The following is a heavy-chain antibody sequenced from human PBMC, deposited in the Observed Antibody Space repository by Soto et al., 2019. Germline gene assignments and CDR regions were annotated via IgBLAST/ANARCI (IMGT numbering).Heavy chain of an antibody. J-gene: IGHJ6*02. CDR3: VRPGNDYLRGLADG. CDR1: SGPSRSYN. D-gene: IGHD1-1*01. Sequence: QVQLQQSGPRLVKPSETLSLTCTVSSGPSRSYNWGWIRQSPRRGLEWIGYVYYTGDTAYNPSLKSPVTISAGTSTNNISLIPSSVTAADRAVYYCVRPGNDYLRGLADGWGQGTTVTVSS. CDR2: VYYTGDT. V-gene: IGHV4-59*08.